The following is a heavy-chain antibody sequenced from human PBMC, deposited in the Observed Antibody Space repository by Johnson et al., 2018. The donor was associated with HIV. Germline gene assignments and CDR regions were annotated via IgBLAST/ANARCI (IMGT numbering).Heavy chain of an antibody. CDR2: ISWNSGSI. CDR1: GFTFDDYA. V-gene: IGHV3-9*01. CDR3: AKGLRPPGRITMIR. Sequence: VQLVESGGGLVQPGRSLRLSCAASGFTFDDYAMHWVRQAPGKGLEWVSGISWNSGSIGYADSVKGRFTISRDNAKNSLYLQMNSLRAEDTALYYCAKGLRPPGRITMIRRGQGTMVTVSS. D-gene: IGHD3-22*01. J-gene: IGHJ3*01.